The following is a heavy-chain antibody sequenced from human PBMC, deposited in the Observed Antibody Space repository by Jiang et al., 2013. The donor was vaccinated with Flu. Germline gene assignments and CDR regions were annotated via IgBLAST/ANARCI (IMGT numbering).Heavy chain of an antibody. V-gene: IGHV3-30*18. J-gene: IGHJ4*02. Sequence: RLSCAASGFTFSSYGMHWVRQAPGKGLEWVAVISYDGSNKYYADSVKGRFTISRDSSKNTLYLQMNSLRAEDTAVYYCAKDLYPYNSGWEFDYWGQGTLVTVSS. CDR3: AKDLYPYNSGWEFDY. CDR2: ISYDGSNK. D-gene: IGHD6-19*01. CDR1: GFTFSSYG.